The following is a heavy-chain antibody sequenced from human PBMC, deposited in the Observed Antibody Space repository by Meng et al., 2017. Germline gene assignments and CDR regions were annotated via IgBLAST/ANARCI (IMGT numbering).Heavy chain of an antibody. D-gene: IGHD2-8*01. CDR3: TRNEMDIVLIVFASLYGMDV. CDR2: IWYDGSNK. CDR1: GFTFSSYG. J-gene: IGHJ6*02. Sequence: GGSLRLSCAASGFTFSSYGMHWVRQAPGKGLEWVAVIWYDGSNKYYADSVKGRFTISRDNSKNTLYLQMNSLRAEDTAVYYCTRNEMDIVLIVFASLYGMDVWGQGTTVTVSS. V-gene: IGHV3-33*01.